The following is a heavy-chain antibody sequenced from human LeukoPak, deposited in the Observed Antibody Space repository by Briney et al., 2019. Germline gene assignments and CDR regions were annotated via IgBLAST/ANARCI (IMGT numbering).Heavy chain of an antibody. V-gene: IGHV3-23*01. CDR2: ISGSGGNT. CDR3: ARVRVVAATSRWFDP. D-gene: IGHD2-15*01. Sequence: GGSLRLSCAAAGFTFSTYAMSWVRQAPGKGLEWVSAISGSGGNTYYADSVKGRFTISRDSSKNTLYLQMNSLRAEDTAVYYCARVRVVAATSRWFDPWGQGTLVTVSS. CDR1: GFTFSTYA. J-gene: IGHJ5*02.